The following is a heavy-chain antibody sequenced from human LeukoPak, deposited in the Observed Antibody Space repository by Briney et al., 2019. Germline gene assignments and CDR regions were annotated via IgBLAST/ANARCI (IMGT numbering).Heavy chain of an antibody. V-gene: IGHV1-24*01. CDR1: GYTLTELS. Sequence: ASVKVSCKVPGYTLTELSMHWVRQAPGKGLEWMGGFDPEDGETIYAQKFQGRVTMTEDTSTDTAYMELSSLRSEDTAVYYCATAPRTTGTWRFDGWFDPWGQGTLVTVSS. J-gene: IGHJ5*02. CDR3: ATAPRTTGTWRFDGWFDP. D-gene: IGHD1-1*01. CDR2: FDPEDGET.